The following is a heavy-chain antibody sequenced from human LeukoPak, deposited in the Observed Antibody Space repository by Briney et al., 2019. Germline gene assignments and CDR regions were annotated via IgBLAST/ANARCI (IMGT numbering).Heavy chain of an antibody. Sequence: GASVKVSCKASGGTFSSYAISWVRQAPGQGLEWMGRIIPVLPVANYAQNFHDRVTITADKSTSTAYMELSSLRSEDTAVYYCAREDYGAFDIWGQGTMVTVSS. CDR1: GGTFSSYA. V-gene: IGHV1-69*04. J-gene: IGHJ3*02. CDR3: AREDYGAFDI. D-gene: IGHD3-16*01. CDR2: IIPVLPVA.